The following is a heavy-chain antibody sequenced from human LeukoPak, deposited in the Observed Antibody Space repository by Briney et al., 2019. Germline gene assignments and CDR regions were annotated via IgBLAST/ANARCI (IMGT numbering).Heavy chain of an antibody. CDR2: IKPNSGGT. V-gene: IGHV1-2*02. CDR3: ARVRLLYWNENSDY. CDR1: RYTFTPYY. Sequence: APVNASCKPSRYTFTPYYMHGVRQAPGQGGEGMGWIKPNSGGTKYAQKFQGRVTMPRETSISTAYMELSRLRSEDTAVYYCARVRLLYWNENSDYWGQGTLVTVSS. D-gene: IGHD2-8*02. J-gene: IGHJ4*02.